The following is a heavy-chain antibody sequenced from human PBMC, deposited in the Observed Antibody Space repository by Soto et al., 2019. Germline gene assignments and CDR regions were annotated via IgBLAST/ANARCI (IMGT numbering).Heavy chain of an antibody. J-gene: IGHJ4*02. CDR2: ISGSGGST. Sequence: EVQLLASGGGLVQPGGSLRLSCAASGFTFSSYAMRWVRQAPVKGLEWVSAISGSGGSTYYADSVKARYTITRDNSKNTLYLQMNSLRAEYTAVYYCARRGSGSYYDYWGQGTLVTVSS. D-gene: IGHD1-26*01. CDR3: ARRGSGSYYDY. V-gene: IGHV3-23*01. CDR1: GFTFSSYA.